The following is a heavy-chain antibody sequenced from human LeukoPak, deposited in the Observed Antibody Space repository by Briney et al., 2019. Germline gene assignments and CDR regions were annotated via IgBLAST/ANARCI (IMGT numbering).Heavy chain of an antibody. CDR2: IYYSGST. Sequence: SETLSLTCTVSGGSISSYYWSWIRQPPGKGLGWIGYIYYSGSTNYNPSLKSRVTISVDTSKNQFSLKLSSVTATDTAVYYCARNPSILRPYYFDYWGQGTPVTVSS. J-gene: IGHJ4*02. CDR3: ARNPSILRPYYFDY. V-gene: IGHV4-59*01. D-gene: IGHD2-21*01. CDR1: GGSISSYY.